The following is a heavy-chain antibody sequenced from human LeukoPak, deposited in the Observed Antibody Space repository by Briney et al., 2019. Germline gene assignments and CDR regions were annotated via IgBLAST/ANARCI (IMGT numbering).Heavy chain of an antibody. Sequence: GGSLRLSCAASGFTFSNARMAWVRQAPGKGLELVGPIKNKSDGGTTDDAAPVKGRFTISRDDSKNTLYLQMNSLKTEDTAVYYCTTVKGAAGTFGYYFDYWGQGTLVTVSS. D-gene: IGHD3-16*01. V-gene: IGHV3-15*01. J-gene: IGHJ4*02. CDR1: GFTFSNAR. CDR3: TTVKGAAGTFGYYFDY. CDR2: IKNKSDGGTT.